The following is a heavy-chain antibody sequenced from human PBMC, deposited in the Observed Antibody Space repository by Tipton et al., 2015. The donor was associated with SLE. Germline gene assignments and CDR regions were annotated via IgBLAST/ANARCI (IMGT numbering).Heavy chain of an antibody. CDR3: AGTRLRDGYKSHAFDI. Sequence: TLSLTCTVSGGSISSGSYYWSWIRQPPGKGLEWIGYIYYSGSTNYNPSLKSRVTISVDTSKNQFSLKLSSVTAADTAVYYCAGTRLRDGYKSHAFDIWGQGTMVTVSS. V-gene: IGHV4-61*01. J-gene: IGHJ3*02. D-gene: IGHD5-24*01. CDR2: IYYSGST. CDR1: GGSISSGSYY.